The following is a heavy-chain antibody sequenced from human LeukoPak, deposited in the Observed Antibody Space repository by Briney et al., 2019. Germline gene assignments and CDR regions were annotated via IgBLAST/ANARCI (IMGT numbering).Heavy chain of an antibody. Sequence: GGSLRLSCAASGIIITSYWMSWVRQTPGKGLEWVANIKQDGSEKNYVDSVKGRFTIFRDNARNSLYLQMNSLRAEDTAVYYCASHSYGYNHWGQGTLVIVSS. J-gene: IGHJ5*02. D-gene: IGHD3-16*01. CDR1: GIIITSYW. CDR2: IKQDGSEK. CDR3: ASHSYGYNH. V-gene: IGHV3-7*01.